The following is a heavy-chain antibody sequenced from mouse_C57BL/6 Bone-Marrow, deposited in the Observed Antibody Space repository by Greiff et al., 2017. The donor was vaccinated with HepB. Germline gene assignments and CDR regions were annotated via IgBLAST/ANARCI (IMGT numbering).Heavy chain of an antibody. CDR3: ARESNPFDY. CDR1: GYSITSGYY. V-gene: IGHV3-6*01. Sequence: EESGPGLVKPSQSLSLTCSVTGYSITSGYYWNWIRQFPGNKLEWMGYISYDGSNNYNPSLKNRISITRDTSKNQFFLKLNSVTTEDTATYYCARESNPFDYWGQGTTLTVSS. CDR2: ISYDGSN. D-gene: IGHD2-5*01. J-gene: IGHJ2*01.